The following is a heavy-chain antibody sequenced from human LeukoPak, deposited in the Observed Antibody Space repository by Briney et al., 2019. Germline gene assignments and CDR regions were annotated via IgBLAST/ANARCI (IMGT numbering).Heavy chain of an antibody. D-gene: IGHD2-21*02. CDR2: IFWDDNE. J-gene: IGHJ5*01. CDR3: SHRHNLGVTGPVVTFDS. V-gene: IGHV2-5*02. CDR1: GFSLSTGGMG. Sequence: SGPTLVKPPQTLTLTCTFSGFSLSTGGMGVGWIRQPPGKALEWLAFIFWDDNEHYSPSLKNRLTITKDTSKNQVILTMTNIDPVDTATYYCSHRHNLGVTGPVVTFDSWGQGTLVTVSS.